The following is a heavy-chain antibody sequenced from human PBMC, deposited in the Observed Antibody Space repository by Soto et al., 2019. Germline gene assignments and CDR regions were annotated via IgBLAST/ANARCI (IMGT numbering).Heavy chain of an antibody. Sequence: GHTLVNPTQTLTLTCTFSGFSLSTSGVGVAWIRQPPGKALEWLALIYWDDDKRYSPSLKSRLTITRDTSRNQVILTMTNMDPVDTATYYCARILVAARPFDYWGQGTLVTVSS. D-gene: IGHD6-6*01. V-gene: IGHV2-5*02. J-gene: IGHJ4*02. CDR3: ARILVAARPFDY. CDR1: GFSLSTSGVG. CDR2: IYWDDDK.